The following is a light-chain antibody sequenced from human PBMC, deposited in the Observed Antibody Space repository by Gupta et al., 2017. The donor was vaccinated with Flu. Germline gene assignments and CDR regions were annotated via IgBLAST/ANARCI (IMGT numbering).Light chain of an antibody. Sequence: ERVTLSCRAGESVNRHHLAWYQQKPGQAPRLLMYGTSNRAPGVADRCVGDGSDTDFTLSINRVEPEDFGFFYCHHYGTSPYTFGQGTKLEIK. J-gene: IGKJ2*01. CDR1: ESVNRHH. CDR3: HHYGTSPYT. V-gene: IGKV3-20*01. CDR2: GTS.